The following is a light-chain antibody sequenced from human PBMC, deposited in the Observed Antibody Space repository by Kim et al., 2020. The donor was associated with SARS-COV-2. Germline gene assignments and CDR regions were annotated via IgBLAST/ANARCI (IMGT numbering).Light chain of an antibody. CDR1: SNDVGAHNY. J-gene: IGLJ1*01. V-gene: IGLV2-8*01. Sequence: QSALTQSPSASGSAGQSVTIYCTGTSNDVGAHNYVSWYRQYPGKAPKLILFEVSERPSGVPDRFSGSKSGNTASLTISGLQADDEADYYCCAHAGGVLFGTGTKVTVL. CDR3: CAHAGGVL. CDR2: EVS.